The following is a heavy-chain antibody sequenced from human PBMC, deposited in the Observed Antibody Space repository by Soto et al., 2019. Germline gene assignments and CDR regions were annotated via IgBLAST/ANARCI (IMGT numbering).Heavy chain of an antibody. CDR1: GYSFTSYW. J-gene: IGHJ3*02. CDR2: IYPGDSDT. V-gene: IGHV5-51*01. CDR3: ARLYDFCSGGSGAFDI. Sequence: GESLKISCKGSGYSFTSYWIGWVRQMPGKGLEWMGIIYPGDSDTRYSPSFQGQVTISADKSISTAYLQWSSLKASDTAMYYCARLYDFCSGGSGAFDIWGQGTMVTVSS. D-gene: IGHD3-3*01.